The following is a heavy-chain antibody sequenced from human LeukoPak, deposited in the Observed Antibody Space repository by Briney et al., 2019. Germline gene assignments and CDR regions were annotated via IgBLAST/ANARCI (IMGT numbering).Heavy chain of an antibody. D-gene: IGHD6-13*01. CDR1: GYTFTSYG. CDR2: ISAYNGNT. J-gene: IGHJ6*03. V-gene: IGHV1-18*01. CDR3: AREGIAAAGSDYYYYYYMDV. Sequence: ASVKVSCKASGYTFTSYGISWVRQAPGQGLEWMGWISAYNGNTNYAQKLQGRDTMTTDTSTSTAYMELRSLRSDDTAVYYCAREGIAAAGSDYYYYYYMDVWGKGTTVTVSS.